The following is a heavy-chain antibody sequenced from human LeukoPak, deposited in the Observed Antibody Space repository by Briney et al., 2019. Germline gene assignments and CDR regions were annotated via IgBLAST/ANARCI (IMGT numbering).Heavy chain of an antibody. D-gene: IGHD2-8*01. J-gene: IGHJ4*02. Sequence: SETLSLTCAVYGGSFSGYYWSWIREPPGKGREWIGEINHSGSTNYNPSLKSRVTISVDTSKNQFSLKLSSVTAADTAVYYCARYCTNGVCSPFDYWGQGTLVTVSS. CDR1: GGSFSGYY. CDR2: INHSGST. V-gene: IGHV4-34*01. CDR3: ARYCTNGVCSPFDY.